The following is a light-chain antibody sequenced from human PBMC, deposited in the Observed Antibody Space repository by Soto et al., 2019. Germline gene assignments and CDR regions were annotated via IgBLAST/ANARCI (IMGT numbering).Light chain of an antibody. V-gene: IGKV3-15*01. CDR2: GAS. Sequence: EIVMTQSPATLSVSPGEKATLSCGASQSVSTNLAWYQQKPGQAPRLLIYGASTRATGIPARFSGSGSGTEFTLTISSLQSEDFAVYYCQHYHNWPPWTFGRGTKVEIK. CDR3: QHYHNWPPWT. CDR1: QSVSTN. J-gene: IGKJ1*01.